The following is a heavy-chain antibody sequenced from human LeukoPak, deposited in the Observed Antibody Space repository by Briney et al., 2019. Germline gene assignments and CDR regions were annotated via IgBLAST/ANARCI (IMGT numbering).Heavy chain of an antibody. CDR1: GYTFTGYY. CDR2: INPNSGGT. J-gene: IGHJ4*02. V-gene: IGHV1-2*02. Sequence: GASVKVSCKASGYTFTGYYMHWVRQAPGQGLEWMGWINPNSGGTNYAQKFQGRVTMTRDTSISTAYMELSSLRSDDTAVYYCARGGHYYDSSGYYYEVDYWGQGTLVTVSS. D-gene: IGHD3-22*01. CDR3: ARGGHYYDSSGYYYEVDY.